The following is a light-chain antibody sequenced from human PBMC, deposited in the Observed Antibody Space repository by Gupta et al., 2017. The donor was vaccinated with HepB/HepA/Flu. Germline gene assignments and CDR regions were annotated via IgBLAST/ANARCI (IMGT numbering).Light chain of an antibody. V-gene: IGKV1-39*01. CDR3: QQSYSTPLT. Sequence: DIQMTQSSSSLSASVGDSVTFTCRASQSISYYLNWYQQKPGKAPKLLIYATSSLQSGVPSRFSGSGCVTEFTLTISSLQPEDFATYYCQQSYSTPLTFGGGTKVEIK. CDR2: ATS. CDR1: QSISYY. J-gene: IGKJ4*01.